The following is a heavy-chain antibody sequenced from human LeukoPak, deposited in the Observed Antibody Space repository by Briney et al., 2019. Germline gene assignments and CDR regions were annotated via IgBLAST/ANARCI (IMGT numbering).Heavy chain of an antibody. CDR1: GFTFGSYA. CDR3: AKDLFSGSGRAGNMDV. Sequence: GGSLRLSCAASGFTFGSYAMSWVRQAPGKGLEWVSFISPNADRTSKADSVEGRFTISRDNPRNTLYLQMNSLRAEDTAIYYCAKDLFSGSGRAGNMDVWGKGTTVTVSS. CDR2: ISPNADRT. J-gene: IGHJ6*03. D-gene: IGHD3-10*01. V-gene: IGHV3-23*01.